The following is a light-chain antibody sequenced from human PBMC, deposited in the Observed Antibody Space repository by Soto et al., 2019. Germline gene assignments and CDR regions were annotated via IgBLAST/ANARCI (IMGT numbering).Light chain of an antibody. V-gene: IGKV1-8*01. J-gene: IGKJ4*01. CDR3: QQSYGIPPVT. CDR2: LAS. Sequence: AIRMTQSPSSLSASTGDRVTITCRANQDIGSYLAWYQQRPGKAPKLLITLASTLQGGVPSRFSGSGSGTDFTLTISSLQPEDFATYYCQQSYGIPPVTFGGGTKVEIK. CDR1: QDIGSY.